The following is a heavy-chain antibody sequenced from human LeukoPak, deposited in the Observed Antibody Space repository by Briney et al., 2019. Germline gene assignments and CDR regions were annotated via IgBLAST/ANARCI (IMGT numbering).Heavy chain of an antibody. Sequence: GGSLRLSCAASGFTFSSYGMHWVRQAPGKGLEWVAFIRNDGSNKYYADSVKGRFIISRDNSKNTLYLQMNSLRAEDTAVYYCAKGVPTVVTHFDYWGQGTLVTVSS. D-gene: IGHD4-23*01. CDR2: IRNDGSNK. J-gene: IGHJ4*02. V-gene: IGHV3-30*02. CDR1: GFTFSSYG. CDR3: AKGVPTVVTHFDY.